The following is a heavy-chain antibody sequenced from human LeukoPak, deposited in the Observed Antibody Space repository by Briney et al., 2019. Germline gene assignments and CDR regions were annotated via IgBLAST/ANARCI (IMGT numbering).Heavy chain of an antibody. V-gene: IGHV3-23*01. CDR1: GFTFSSYA. CDR3: AKVRWDGSGSYDY. J-gene: IGHJ4*02. CDR2: ISGSGGST. D-gene: IGHD3-10*01. Sequence: GSLRLSCAASGFTFSSYAMSWVRQAPGKGLEWVSAISGSGGSTYYADSVKGRFTISGDNSKNTLYLQMNSLRAEDTAVYYCAKVRWDGSGSYDYWGQGTLVTVSS.